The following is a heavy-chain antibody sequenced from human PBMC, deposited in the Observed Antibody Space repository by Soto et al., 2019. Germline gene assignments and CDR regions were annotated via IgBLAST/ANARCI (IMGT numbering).Heavy chain of an antibody. CDR3: ARESEDLTSNFDY. V-gene: IGHV3-21*01. J-gene: IGHJ4*02. CDR1: GFTFTRYS. Sequence: GGSLRLSCAASGFTFTRYSMNWVRQAPGKGLEWVSSISSTTNYIYYADSMKGRSTVSRDNAKNSVYLDMNSLSAEDTAVYYCARESEDLTSNFDYWGQGT. CDR2: ISSTTNYI.